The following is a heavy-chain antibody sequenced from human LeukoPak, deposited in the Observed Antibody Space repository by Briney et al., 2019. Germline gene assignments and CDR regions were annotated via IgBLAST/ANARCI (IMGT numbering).Heavy chain of an antibody. J-gene: IGHJ4*02. D-gene: IGHD3-10*01. Sequence: ASVKVSCKASGYTFTGYYMHWVRQAPGQGLEWMGWINPNSGGTNYAQKFQGGVTMTRDTSISTAYMELSRLRSDDTAVYYCARVPTMVRGVIIPLVFDYWGQGTLVTVSS. CDR3: ARVPTMVRGVIIPLVFDY. CDR2: INPNSGGT. V-gene: IGHV1-2*02. CDR1: GYTFTGYY.